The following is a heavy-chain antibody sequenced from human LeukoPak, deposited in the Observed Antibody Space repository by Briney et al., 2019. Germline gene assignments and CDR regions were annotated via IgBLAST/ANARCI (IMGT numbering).Heavy chain of an antibody. Sequence: PSETLSLTCTVSGYSISSGYYWGWIRQPPGKGLEWIGSIYHSGSTYYNPSLKSRVTISVDTSKNQFSLKLSSVTAADTAVYYCARVVPSSGLLYYYYYMDVWGKGTTVTVSS. CDR1: GYSISSGYY. J-gene: IGHJ6*03. D-gene: IGHD6-6*01. V-gene: IGHV4-38-2*02. CDR3: ARVVPSSGLLYYYYYMDV. CDR2: IYHSGST.